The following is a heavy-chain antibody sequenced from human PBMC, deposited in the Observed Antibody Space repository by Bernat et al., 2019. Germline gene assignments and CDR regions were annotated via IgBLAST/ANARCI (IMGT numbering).Heavy chain of an antibody. D-gene: IGHD1-26*01. CDR2: ISWNSGSI. CDR3: AKDKAYRGYYYGMDV. J-gene: IGHJ6*02. V-gene: IGHV3-9*01. CDR1: GFTFDDYA. Sequence: EVQLVESGGGLVQPGRSLRLSCAASGFTFDDYAMHWVRQAPGKGLEWASGISWNSGSIGYADSVKGRFTISRDNAKNSLYLQMNSLRAEDTALYYCAKDKAYRGYYYGMDVWGQGTTVTVSS.